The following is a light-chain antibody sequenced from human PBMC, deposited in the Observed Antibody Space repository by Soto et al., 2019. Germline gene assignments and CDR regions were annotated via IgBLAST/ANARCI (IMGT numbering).Light chain of an antibody. CDR1: QSVRNY. CDR3: QQRTNWPPLFT. CDR2: DAS. J-gene: IGKJ3*01. Sequence: EVVLTQSPATLSLSPGERATLSCRASQSVRNYLAWYQQKPGQAPRLLIYDASKSATGIPARFSGSGSGTDFTLTIGSLEPEDLAYYYCQQRTNWPPLFTFGPGTKADIK. V-gene: IGKV3-11*01.